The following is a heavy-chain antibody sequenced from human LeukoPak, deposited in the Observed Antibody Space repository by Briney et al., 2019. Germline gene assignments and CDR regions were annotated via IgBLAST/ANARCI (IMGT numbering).Heavy chain of an antibody. CDR2: TSSNGDNT. CDR3: VRGTGY. J-gene: IGHJ4*02. CDR1: GFTFSTYV. V-gene: IGHV3-64D*06. Sequence: GGSLRLSCSVSGFTFSTYVMHWVHQAPGKGLEYVSATSSNGDNTYYADSVKGRFTISRDNSKNTLYLQMSSLRADDTAVYYCVRGTGYWGQGTLVTVSS.